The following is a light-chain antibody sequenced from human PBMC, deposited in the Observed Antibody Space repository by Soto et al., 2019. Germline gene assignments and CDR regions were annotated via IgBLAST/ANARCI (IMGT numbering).Light chain of an antibody. J-gene: IGKJ4*01. V-gene: IGKV3-20*01. CDR3: QHYVTSPLT. CDR2: AAS. CDR1: QSVSATY. Sequence: EVVLTQSPGTLSLSPGERATLSCRASQSVSATYLAWYQQKPGQAPRLLIYAASSRATGVPDRFSGSGSGTDFTLTISRLEPEDFAVYYCQHYVTSPLTVGGGTKVDIK.